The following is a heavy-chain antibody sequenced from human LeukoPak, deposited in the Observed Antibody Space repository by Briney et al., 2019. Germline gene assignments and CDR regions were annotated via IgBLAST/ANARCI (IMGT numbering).Heavy chain of an antibody. Sequence: ASVKVSCKASGYTFTGYYMHWVRQAPGQGLEWMGWINPNSGGTNYAQKFQSRVTMTRDTSISTAYMELSRLRSDDTAVYYCASGVVPAAMRYYYYGMDVWGQGTTVTVSS. V-gene: IGHV1-2*02. CDR1: GYTFTGYY. CDR3: ASGVVPAAMRYYYYGMDV. J-gene: IGHJ6*02. D-gene: IGHD2-2*01. CDR2: INPNSGGT.